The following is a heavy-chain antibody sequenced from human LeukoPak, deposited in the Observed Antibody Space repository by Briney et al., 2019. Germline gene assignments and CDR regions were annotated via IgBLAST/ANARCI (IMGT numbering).Heavy chain of an antibody. Sequence: GGSLRLSCAASGFTFSSYSMNWVRQAPGKGLEWVSAISGSGGSTYYADSVKGRFTISRDNSKNTLYLQMNSLRAEDTAVYYCASPIWFGELLPFDYWGQGTLVTVSS. D-gene: IGHD3-10*01. CDR2: ISGSGGST. V-gene: IGHV3-23*01. J-gene: IGHJ4*02. CDR3: ASPIWFGELLPFDY. CDR1: GFTFSSYS.